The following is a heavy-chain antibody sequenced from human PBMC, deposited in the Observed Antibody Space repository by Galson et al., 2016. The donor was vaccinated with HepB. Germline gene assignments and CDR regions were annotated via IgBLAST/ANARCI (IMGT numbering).Heavy chain of an antibody. CDR2: ISCTGGNT. D-gene: IGHD3-3*01. J-gene: IGHJ4*02. CDR3: AKGDDFWSGYYGGF. V-gene: IGHV3-23*01. Sequence: SLRLSCAASGFTFSNYAMSWVRQAPGKGLEWVSGISCTGGNTYYADSVKGRFTISRDNSKNTLYLRMNSLRAEDTAVHYWAKGDDFWSGYYGGFWGQGTPVTVSS. CDR1: GFTFSNYA.